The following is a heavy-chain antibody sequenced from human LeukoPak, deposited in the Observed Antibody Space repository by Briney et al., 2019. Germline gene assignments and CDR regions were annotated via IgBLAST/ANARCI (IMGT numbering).Heavy chain of an antibody. V-gene: IGHV4-59*01. CDR2: IYYSGST. D-gene: IGHD6-25*01. CDR3: ARAGGVKTAALDLDY. Sequence: PSETLSLTCTVSGGSISSYYWSWIRQPPGKGLEWIGYIYYSGSTNYNPSLKSRVTISRDTSKNQFSLKLTSATTADTAVYYCARAGGVKTAALDLDYWGQGTLVTVSS. CDR1: GGSISSYY. J-gene: IGHJ4*02.